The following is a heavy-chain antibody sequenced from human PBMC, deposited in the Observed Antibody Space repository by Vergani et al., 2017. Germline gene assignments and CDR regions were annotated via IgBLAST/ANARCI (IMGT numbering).Heavy chain of an antibody. CDR3: VRRNNVVRETGYFDH. V-gene: IGHV4-30-2*01. Sequence: QLQLQESGSGLVKPSQTLSLNCAASGGSISNGAFYWGWIRQPPGRGLQWIGHIFQSGSRDYNASLKSRVNISLDKSKNHFSLSLSSVTAADTAVYYYVRRNNVVRETGYFDHWGQGILVTVSS. CDR2: IFQSGSR. CDR1: GGSISNGAFY. J-gene: IGHJ4*02. D-gene: IGHD3-10*01.